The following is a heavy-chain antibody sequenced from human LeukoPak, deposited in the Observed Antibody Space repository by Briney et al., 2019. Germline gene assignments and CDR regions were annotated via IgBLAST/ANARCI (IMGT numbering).Heavy chain of an antibody. CDR1: GYTLTGYY. CDR2: INPNSGGT. CDR3: AREGYSSGQPPVNWFDP. D-gene: IGHD6-19*01. Sequence: ASVKVSCKASGYTLTGYYMHWVRQAPGQGLEWMGWINPNSGGTNYAQKFQGRVTMTRDTSISTAYMELSRLRSDDTAVYYCAREGYSSGQPPVNWFDPWGQGTLVTVSS. J-gene: IGHJ5*02. V-gene: IGHV1-2*02.